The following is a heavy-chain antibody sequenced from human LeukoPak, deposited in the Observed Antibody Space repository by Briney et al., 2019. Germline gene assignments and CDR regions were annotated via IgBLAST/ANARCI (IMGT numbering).Heavy chain of an antibody. CDR3: ARGYIKYDSGSSFDAFDI. Sequence: GGSLRLSCAASGFTVSSNYMSWVRQVPGKGLEWVSLIYSGGSTYYADSVKGRFTISRDNSKNTLFLQMNSLRAEDTAVYYCARGYIKYDSGSSFDAFDIWGQGTMVTVSS. CDR2: IYSGGST. J-gene: IGHJ3*02. D-gene: IGHD3-10*01. CDR1: GFTVSSNY. V-gene: IGHV3-53*01.